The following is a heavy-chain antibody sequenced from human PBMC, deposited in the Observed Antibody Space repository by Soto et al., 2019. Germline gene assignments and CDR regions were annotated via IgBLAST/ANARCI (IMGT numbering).Heavy chain of an antibody. J-gene: IGHJ5*02. CDR2: IRGTGLNT. V-gene: IGHV3-23*01. CDR3: AKRASPANIDNWFDP. Sequence: SLWLSCVGSGFVFKNFAINWVRQPPGKGLEWVSVIRGTGLNTYYAASVKGRFNISRDNSKNTVYLQMDSLKVEDTAVYYCAKRASPANIDNWFDPWGPGTQVTVSS. CDR1: GFVFKNFA.